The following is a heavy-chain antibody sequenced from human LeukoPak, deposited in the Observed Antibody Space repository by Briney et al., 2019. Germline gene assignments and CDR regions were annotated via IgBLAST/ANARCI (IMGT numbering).Heavy chain of an antibody. V-gene: IGHV4-59*08. Sequence: SETLSLTCTVSGGSISSYYWSWIRQPPGKGLEWIGYIYYSGSTNYNPSLKSRVTISVDTSKNQFSLELSSVTAADTAVYYCARQGYNYAFDYWGQGTLVTVSS. CDR2: IYYSGST. J-gene: IGHJ4*02. CDR1: GGSISSYY. D-gene: IGHD5-24*01. CDR3: ARQGYNYAFDY.